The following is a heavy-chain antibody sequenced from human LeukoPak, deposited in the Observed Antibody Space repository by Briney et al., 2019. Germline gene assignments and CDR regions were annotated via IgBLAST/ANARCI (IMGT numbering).Heavy chain of an antibody. CDR1: GFTFSRYW. V-gene: IGHV3-7*01. CDR2: IKQDGSEE. D-gene: IGHD2-15*01. J-gene: IGHJ3*01. Sequence: PGGSLRLSCAVSGFTFSRYWMSWVRQAPGEGPEWVANIKQDGSEEYYVDSVKGRFTISRDNAMESLYLQMNSLRAEDMAVYYCARGPLGYCSTGSCAFDVWGQGTMVIVSS. CDR3: ARGPLGYCSTGSCAFDV.